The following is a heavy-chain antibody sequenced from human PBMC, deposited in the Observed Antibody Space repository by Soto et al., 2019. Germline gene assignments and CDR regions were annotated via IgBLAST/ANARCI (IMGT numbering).Heavy chain of an antibody. Sequence: QVQLVESGGGVVQPGRSLRLSCAASGLTFSNYAMHWVRQAPGKGLEWVAVISYDGSNKYYVDSVKGRFTISRDNSKNTMYLQMNSLRAEDTAVYYCARDGGNGGSGYYIGAFDIWGQGTMVTVSS. CDR2: ISYDGSNK. D-gene: IGHD3-3*01. CDR3: ARDGGNGGSGYYIGAFDI. V-gene: IGHV3-30-3*01. J-gene: IGHJ3*02. CDR1: GLTFSNYA.